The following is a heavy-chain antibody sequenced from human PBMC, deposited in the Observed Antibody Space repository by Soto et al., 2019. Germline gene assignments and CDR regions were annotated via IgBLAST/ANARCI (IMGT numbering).Heavy chain of an antibody. V-gene: IGHV4-59*01. CDR3: ARSYCADSVSCNWFDP. J-gene: IGHJ5*02. CDR1: GDSSSTYY. D-gene: IGHD2-8*02. Sequence: QVQLQESGPGLVKSSETLSLTCSVSGDSSSTYYWGWIRQPPGKGLEWIGYINYSGRRNHNPSLKSRLSMSVNASKNQVSLKLTSVTAADTAVYYCARSYCADSVSCNWFDPWGQGTLVVVSS. CDR2: INYSGRR.